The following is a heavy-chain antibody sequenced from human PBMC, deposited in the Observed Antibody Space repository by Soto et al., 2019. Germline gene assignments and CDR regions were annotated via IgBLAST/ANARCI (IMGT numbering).Heavy chain of an antibody. CDR1: GFTFSSYA. J-gene: IGHJ4*02. CDR2: ISYDGSNK. V-gene: IGHV3-30-3*01. CDR3: AKDRHYPRDYFHY. D-gene: IGHD3-10*01. Sequence: PGGSLRLSCAASGFTFSSYAMHWVRQAPGKGLEWVAVISYDGSNKYYADSVKGRFTISRDNSKNTVFLHMDSLSAEDTAVYYCAKDRHYPRDYFHYWGQGTLVTVSS.